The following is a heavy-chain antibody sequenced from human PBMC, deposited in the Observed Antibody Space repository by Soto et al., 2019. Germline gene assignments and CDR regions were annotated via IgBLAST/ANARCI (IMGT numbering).Heavy chain of an antibody. CDR3: AKEINVVVPAAHDY. V-gene: IGHV3-23*01. CDR2: ISGSGGST. Sequence: PGGSLRLSCAASGFTFSRYAMSWVRQAPGKGLEWVSGISGSGGSTYYADSVKGRFTISRDNSKNTLYLQMNSLRAEDTAVYYCAKEINVVVPAAHDYWGQGTLVTVSS. D-gene: IGHD2-2*01. CDR1: GFTFSRYA. J-gene: IGHJ4*02.